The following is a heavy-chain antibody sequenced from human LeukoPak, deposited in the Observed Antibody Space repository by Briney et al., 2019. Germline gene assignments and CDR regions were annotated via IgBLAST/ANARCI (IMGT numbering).Heavy chain of an antibody. V-gene: IGHV4-34*01. J-gene: IGHJ3*02. CDR3: ARNTYYYGSGSYSGAFDI. Sequence: PSETLSLTCAVYGGSFSGYYWSWIRQPPGKGLEWIGEINHSGSTNYNPSLKSRVTISVDTSKNQFSLKLSSVTAADTAVYYCARNTYYYGSGSYSGAFDIWGQGTMVTVSS. D-gene: IGHD3-10*01. CDR2: INHSGST. CDR1: GGSFSGYY.